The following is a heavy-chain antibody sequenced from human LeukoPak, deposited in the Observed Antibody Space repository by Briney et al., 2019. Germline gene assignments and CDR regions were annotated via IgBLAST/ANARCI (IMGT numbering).Heavy chain of an antibody. CDR1: GFTFYDYA. Sequence: QTGGSLRLSCAVSGFTFYDYAMHWVRQTPGKGLEWVSGISWNSGNIAYADFVGGRFTISRDNAKNSLSLQMNSLSDEDTAVYYCAKDAYGGATFFYYMDVWGKGTTVTVSS. CDR3: AKDAYGGATFFYYMDV. J-gene: IGHJ6*03. CDR2: ISWNSGNI. V-gene: IGHV3-9*01. D-gene: IGHD2/OR15-2a*01.